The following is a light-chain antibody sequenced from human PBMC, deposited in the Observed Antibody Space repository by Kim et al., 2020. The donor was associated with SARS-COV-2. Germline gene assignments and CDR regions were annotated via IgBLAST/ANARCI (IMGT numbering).Light chain of an antibody. J-gene: IGLJ3*02. V-gene: IGLV9-49*01. Sequence: QLVLTQPPSAPASLGASVTLTCTLSSGYSNYKVDWYQQRPGKGPRFVMRVGTGGIVGSKGDGIPDRFSVLGSGLNRYLTIKNIQEEDESDYHCGADHGSGSNFVWVFGGGTQLTVL. CDR2: VGTGGIVG. CDR1: SGYSNYK. CDR3: GADHGSGSNFVWV.